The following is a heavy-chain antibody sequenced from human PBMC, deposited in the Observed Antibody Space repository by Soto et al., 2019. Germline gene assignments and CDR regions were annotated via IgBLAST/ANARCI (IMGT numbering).Heavy chain of an antibody. CDR3: ARGDTAMVTSFDY. Sequence: ASVKVSCKASGYTFTSYAMNWVRQAPGQRPEWMGWINAGNGNTKYSQKFQGRVTITRDTSASTAYMELSSLRSEDTAVYYCARGDTAMVTSFDYWGQGTLVTVSS. D-gene: IGHD5-18*01. J-gene: IGHJ4*02. CDR2: INAGNGNT. CDR1: GYTFTSYA. V-gene: IGHV1-3*01.